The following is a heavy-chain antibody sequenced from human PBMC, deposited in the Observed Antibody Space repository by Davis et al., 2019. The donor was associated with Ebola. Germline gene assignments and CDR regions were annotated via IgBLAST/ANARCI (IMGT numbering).Heavy chain of an antibody. CDR3: ARGEYSSGWYYFDY. D-gene: IGHD6-19*01. V-gene: IGHV3-11*01. J-gene: IGHJ4*02. CDR2: ISSSGSTI. CDR1: GFTFSDYY. Sequence: GGSLRLSCAASGFTFSDYYMSWIRQAPGKGLEWVSYISSSGSTIYYADSVQGRFTISRDNAKNSLYLQMNSLRADDTAVYYCARGEYSSGWYYFDYWGQGTLVTVSS.